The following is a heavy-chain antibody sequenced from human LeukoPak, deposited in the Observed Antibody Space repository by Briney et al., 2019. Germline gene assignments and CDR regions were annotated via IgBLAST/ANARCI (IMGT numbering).Heavy chain of an antibody. CDR1: GGSISSYY. CDR2: IYTSGST. Sequence: PSETLSLTCTVSGGSISSYYWSWIRQPAGKGLEWIGRIYTSGSTNYNLSLKSRVTMSVDTSKNQFSLKLSSVTAADTAVYYCARELLWFGTYYYGMDVWGQGTTVTVSS. V-gene: IGHV4-4*07. D-gene: IGHD3-10*01. CDR3: ARELLWFGTYYYGMDV. J-gene: IGHJ6*02.